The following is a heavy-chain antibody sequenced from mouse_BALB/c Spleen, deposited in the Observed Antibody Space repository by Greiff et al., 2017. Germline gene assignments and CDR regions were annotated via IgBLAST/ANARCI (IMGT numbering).Heavy chain of an antibody. CDR2: ISSGGSYT. Sequence: DVMLVESGGDLVKPGGSLKLSCAASGFTFSSYGMSWVRQTPDKRLEWVATISSGGSYTYYPDSVKGRFTISRDNAKNTLYLQMSSLKSEDTAMYYCARHGRTDYRGEGASVT. J-gene: IGHJ4*01. CDR1: GFTFSSYG. CDR3: ARHGRTDY. V-gene: IGHV5-6*02.